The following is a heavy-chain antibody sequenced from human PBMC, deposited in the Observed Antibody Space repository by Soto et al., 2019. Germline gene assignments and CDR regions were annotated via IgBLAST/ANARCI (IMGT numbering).Heavy chain of an antibody. CDR1: GGSISSGGYY. V-gene: IGHV4-39*01. Sequence: SETLSLTCTVSGGSISSGGYYWSWIRQHPGKGLEWIGSIYYSGSTYYNPSLKSRVTISVDTSKNQFSLKLSSVTAADTAVYYCARQATGTLTYFDYWGQGTLVTVS. D-gene: IGHD1-26*01. CDR3: ARQATGTLTYFDY. J-gene: IGHJ4*02. CDR2: IYYSGST.